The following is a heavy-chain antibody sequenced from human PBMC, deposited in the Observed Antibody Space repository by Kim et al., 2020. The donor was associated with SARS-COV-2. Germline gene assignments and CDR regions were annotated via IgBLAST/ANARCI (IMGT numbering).Heavy chain of an antibody. CDR1: GFTFSNAW. CDR2: IKSKTDGGTT. J-gene: IGHJ4*02. D-gene: IGHD2-21*02. V-gene: IGHV3-15*01. Sequence: GGSLRLSCAASGFTFSNAWMSWVRQAPGKGLEWVGRIKSKTDGGTTDYAAPVKGRFTISRDDSKNTLYLQMNSLKTEDTAVYYCTTDLSAVVVTATKLGYWGQGTLVTVSS. CDR3: TTDLSAVVVTATKLGY.